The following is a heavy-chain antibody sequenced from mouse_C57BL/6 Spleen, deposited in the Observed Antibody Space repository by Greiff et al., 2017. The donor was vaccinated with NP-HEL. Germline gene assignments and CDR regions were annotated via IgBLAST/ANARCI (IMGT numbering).Heavy chain of an antibody. CDR1: GYTFTSYW. CDR3: ARDYGSSYEFAY. CDR2: IYPGSGST. D-gene: IGHD1-1*01. V-gene: IGHV1-55*01. J-gene: IGHJ3*01. Sequence: QVHLKESGAELVKPGASVKMSCKASGYTFTSYWITWVKQRPGQGLEWIGDIYPGSGSTNYNEKFKSKATLTVDTSSSTAYMQLSSLTSEDSAVYYCARDYGSSYEFAYWGQGTLVTVSA.